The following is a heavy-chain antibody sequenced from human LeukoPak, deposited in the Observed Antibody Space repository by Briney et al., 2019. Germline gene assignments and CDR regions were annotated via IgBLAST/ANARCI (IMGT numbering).Heavy chain of an antibody. D-gene: IGHD2-15*01. CDR1: GFTFSAYW. J-gene: IGHJ4*02. CDR3: ARSLVVGGTRPNDY. Sequence: GGSLRLSCAASGFTFSAYWMQWVRQAPGKGLVWLSRINTGGNDITYADSVKGRLTISRDNAKNTLYLQMNSLTVEDTAVYFCARSLVVGGTRPNDYWGQGTLVTVSS. CDR2: INTGGNDI. V-gene: IGHV3-74*01.